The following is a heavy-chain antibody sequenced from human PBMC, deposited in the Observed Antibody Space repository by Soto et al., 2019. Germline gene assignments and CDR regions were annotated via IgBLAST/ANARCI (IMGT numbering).Heavy chain of an antibody. CDR3: ARQAKDDYSNYYYYYYMDV. D-gene: IGHD4-4*01. J-gene: IGHJ6*03. CDR1: GGSISSYY. CDR2: IYYSGST. Sequence: SETLSLTCTVSGGSISSYYWSWIRQPPGKGLEWIGYIYYSGSTNYNPSLKSRVTISVDTSKNQFSLKLSSVTAADTAVYYCARQAKDDYSNYYYYYYMDVWGKGTTVTVSS. V-gene: IGHV4-59*08.